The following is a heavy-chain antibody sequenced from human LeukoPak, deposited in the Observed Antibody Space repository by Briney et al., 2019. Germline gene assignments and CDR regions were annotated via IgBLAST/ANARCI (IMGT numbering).Heavy chain of an antibody. J-gene: IGHJ5*02. CDR3: ARVKIFGVVMPNWFDP. CDR2: IYYSGST. D-gene: IGHD3-3*01. Sequence: SQTLSLTCTVSGGSISSGGYYWSWIRQHPGKGLEWIGYIYYSGSTYYNPSLKSRVTISVDTSKNQFSLKLNSVTAADTAVYYCARVKIFGVVMPNWFDPWGQGTLVTVSS. CDR1: GGSISSGGYY. V-gene: IGHV4-31*03.